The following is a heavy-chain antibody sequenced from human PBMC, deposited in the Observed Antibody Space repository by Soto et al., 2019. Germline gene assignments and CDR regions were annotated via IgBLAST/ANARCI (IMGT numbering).Heavy chain of an antibody. Sequence: EVQLVESGGGLIQPGGSLRLSCAASGFIFSAYSMNWVRQAPGKGLEWVSYINPGDDKIHYADSVMGRFTISRDNAKNSLHLQMNSLRHEDTAVYYCVRDHVWAFDYWGQGTLVTVSS. J-gene: IGHJ4*02. CDR1: GFIFSAYS. CDR3: VRDHVWAFDY. V-gene: IGHV3-48*02. CDR2: INPGDDKI. D-gene: IGHD7-27*01.